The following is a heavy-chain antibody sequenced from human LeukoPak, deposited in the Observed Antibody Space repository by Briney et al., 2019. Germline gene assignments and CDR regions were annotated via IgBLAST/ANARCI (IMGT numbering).Heavy chain of an antibody. V-gene: IGHV3-30*02. J-gene: IGHJ4*02. CDR1: GFTFSSYG. Sequence: GGSLRLSCAASGFTFSSYGMHWVRQAPGKGLEWVAFTRYDGSNKYYADSVKGRFTISRDNSKNTLYLQMNSLRAEDTAVYYCAKRSGDYGDYYFDYWGQGTLVTVSS. CDR2: TRYDGSNK. D-gene: IGHD4-17*01. CDR3: AKRSGDYGDYYFDY.